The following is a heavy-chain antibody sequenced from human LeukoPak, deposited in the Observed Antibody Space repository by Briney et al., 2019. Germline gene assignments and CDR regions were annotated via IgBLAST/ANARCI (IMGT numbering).Heavy chain of an antibody. V-gene: IGHV4-4*07. CDR3: AGEAGTRLDRVYFYYMDV. J-gene: IGHJ6*03. D-gene: IGHD1-1*01. Sequence: PSETLSLTCTVSGDSISSYYWSWIRQPAGKGLEWIGRVYTSGSIYYNPSLTSRVTMSVDTSKNHFSLKLSSVTAADTAVYYCAGEAGTRLDRVYFYYMDVWGKGTTVTVSS. CDR1: GDSISSYY. CDR2: VYTSGSI.